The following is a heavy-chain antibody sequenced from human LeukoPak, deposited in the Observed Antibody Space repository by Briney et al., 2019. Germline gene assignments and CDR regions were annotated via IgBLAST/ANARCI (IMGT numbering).Heavy chain of an antibody. CDR2: IYYSVST. CDR1: GGSISSYY. J-gene: IGHJ5*02. D-gene: IGHD3-10*01. V-gene: IGHV4-59*01. Sequence: KPSETLSLTCTVSGGSISSYYWSWIRQPPGKGLEWIGYIYYSVSTNYNPSLKSRVTISVDTSKNQFSLKLSSVTAADTAVYYCAREGMVRGYNWFDPWGQGTLVTVSS. CDR3: AREGMVRGYNWFDP.